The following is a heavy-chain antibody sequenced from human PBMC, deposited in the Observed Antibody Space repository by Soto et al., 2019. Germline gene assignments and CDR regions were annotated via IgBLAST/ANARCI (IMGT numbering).Heavy chain of an antibody. J-gene: IGHJ6*02. V-gene: IGHV5-51*01. CDR3: ARPERLKMATTVYYYYYGMDV. CDR1: GYSFTSYW. Sequence: GESLNTSCKGSGYSFTSYWIGWVRQMPGKGLEWMGIIYPGDSDTRYSPSFQGQVTISADKSISTAYLQWSSLKASDTAMYYCARPERLKMATTVYYYYYGMDVWGQGTTVTVSS. D-gene: IGHD5-12*01. CDR2: IYPGDSDT.